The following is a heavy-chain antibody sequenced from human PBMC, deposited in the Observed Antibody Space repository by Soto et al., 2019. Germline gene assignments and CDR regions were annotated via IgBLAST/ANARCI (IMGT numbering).Heavy chain of an antibody. Sequence: ASVKVSCKASGCTFTGYYMHWVRQAPGQGLEWMGWINPNSGGTNYAQKFQGWVTMTRDTSISTAYMELSRLRSDDTAVYYCALPLGSGYYYAFDYWGQGTLVTVSS. J-gene: IGHJ4*02. CDR2: INPNSGGT. CDR3: ALPLGSGYYYAFDY. CDR1: GCTFTGYY. D-gene: IGHD3-22*01. V-gene: IGHV1-2*04.